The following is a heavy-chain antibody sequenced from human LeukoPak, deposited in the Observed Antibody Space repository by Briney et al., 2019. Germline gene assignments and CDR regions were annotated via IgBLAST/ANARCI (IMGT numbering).Heavy chain of an antibody. CDR1: GGSFSGYY. Sequence: SETLSLTCAVYGGSFSGYYWSWIRQPPGKGLEWIGEINHSGSTNYNPSLKSRVTISVDTSKNQFSLKLSSVTAADTAVYYCARPTEQGWFDPWGQGTLVTVSS. CDR2: INHSGST. J-gene: IGHJ5*02. D-gene: IGHD6-13*01. CDR3: ARPTEQGWFDP. V-gene: IGHV4-34*01.